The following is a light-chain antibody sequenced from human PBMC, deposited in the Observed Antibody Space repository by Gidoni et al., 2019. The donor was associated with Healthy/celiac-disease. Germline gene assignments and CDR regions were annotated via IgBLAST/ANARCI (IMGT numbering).Light chain of an antibody. Sequence: DIVLNQPPDFLAVSLGERATINCKSIQSVLYSSNNQNYLAWYQQKPGPPPKLLIYWASTRESGVPDRFSGSWSGTDFTLTISSLQAEDVAVYYCQQYYSTPLTFGRGTKVEIK. CDR1: QSVLYSSNNQNY. V-gene: IGKV4-1*01. CDR3: QQYYSTPLT. J-gene: IGKJ4*01. CDR2: WAS.